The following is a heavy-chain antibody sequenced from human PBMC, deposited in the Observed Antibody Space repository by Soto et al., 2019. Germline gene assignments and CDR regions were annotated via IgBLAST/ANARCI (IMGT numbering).Heavy chain of an antibody. V-gene: IGHV3-30-3*01. CDR2: ISYDGSTK. CDR3: TRDGGSYSDYYYGMDV. J-gene: IGHJ6*02. D-gene: IGHD1-26*01. CDR1: GFTFSRYT. Sequence: GGSLRLSCAASGFTFSRYTMHWVRQAPGKGLEWVALISYDGSTKYYPDSVKGRFTISRDNSKNTLYLQMSSLIAEGTAVYYXTRDGGSYSDYYYGMDVWGQGTTVTVSS.